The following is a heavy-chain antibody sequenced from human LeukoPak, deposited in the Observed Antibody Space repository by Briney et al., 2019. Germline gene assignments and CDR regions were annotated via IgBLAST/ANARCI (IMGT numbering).Heavy chain of an antibody. D-gene: IGHD2-15*01. CDR3: ARDSEDVLVVVAATRWFDP. V-gene: IGHV1-18*01. CDR2: ISAYNGNT. J-gene: IGHJ5*02. Sequence: ASVKVSCKASGYTFSNYGISWVRQAPGQGLEWMGWISAYNGNTNYAQKFQGRVTMTTDTSTRTAYMELRSLRSDDTAVYYCARDSEDVLVVVAATRWFDPWGQGTLVTVSS. CDR1: GYTFSNYG.